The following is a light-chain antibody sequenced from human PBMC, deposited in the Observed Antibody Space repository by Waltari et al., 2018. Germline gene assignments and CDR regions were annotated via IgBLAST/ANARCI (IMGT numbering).Light chain of an antibody. CDR3: QQYNNWPWT. CDR1: QSIGSN. J-gene: IGKJ1*01. Sequence: EIVVTQSQATLSVSLGERATLSCRASQSIGSNLALYQQKPDQAPNLLIYGASTRATGIPARFTGSGSGTEFTLTISSLQSEDFALYYCQQYNNWPWTFGQGTKVEIK. CDR2: GAS. V-gene: IGKV3-15*01.